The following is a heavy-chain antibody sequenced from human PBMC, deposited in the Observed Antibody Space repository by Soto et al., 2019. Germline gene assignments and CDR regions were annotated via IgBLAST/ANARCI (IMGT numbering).Heavy chain of an antibody. D-gene: IGHD4-17*01. Sequence: QVKLVQSGAEVKKPGASVKVSCKASGYTFTSYGISWVRQAPGQGLEWMGWISAYNCNTNYAQKPQGRVTMTTDTSTSTAYMELRSLRSDDTAVYYCARDSGYGDYEAFVDVWGQGTTVTVSS. J-gene: IGHJ6*02. CDR2: ISAYNCNT. CDR1: GYTFTSYG. CDR3: ARDSGYGDYEAFVDV. V-gene: IGHV1-18*01.